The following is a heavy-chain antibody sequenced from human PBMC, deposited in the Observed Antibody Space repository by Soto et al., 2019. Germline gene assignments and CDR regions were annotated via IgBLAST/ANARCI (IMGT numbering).Heavy chain of an antibody. CDR3: ARGRIVASIHDAFEI. CDR1: GYDFTSYG. CDR2: ISAYNGKR. D-gene: IGHD2-21*01. Sequence: QGQLLQSGDEVKKPGASMRVSCRASGYDFTSYGISWVRQAPGQGLEWVSWISAYNGKRDTAQKFQGRVTMTLDTSTDTAHMELGDLTSADTAVYYCARGRIVASIHDAFEIWGQGTMVAVSS. V-gene: IGHV1-18*01. J-gene: IGHJ3*02.